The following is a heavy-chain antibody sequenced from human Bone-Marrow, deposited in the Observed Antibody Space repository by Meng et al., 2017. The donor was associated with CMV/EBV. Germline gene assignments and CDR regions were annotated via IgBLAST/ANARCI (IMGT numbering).Heavy chain of an antibody. J-gene: IGHJ4*02. Sequence: GESLKISCTASGFTVSSHYMTWVRQAPGRGLEWVSVIYSGGSTFYAASVKGRFTISRDNSRNTLYLQMNSLRAEDTAIYYCARGSAANSRWYDYPLDYWGRGTLVTVSS. D-gene: IGHD2-15*01. CDR1: GFTVSSHY. CDR2: IYSGGST. CDR3: ARGSAANSRWYDYPLDY. V-gene: IGHV3-53*01.